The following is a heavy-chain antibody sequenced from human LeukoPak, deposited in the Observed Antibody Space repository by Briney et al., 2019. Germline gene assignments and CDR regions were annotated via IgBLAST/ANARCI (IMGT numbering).Heavy chain of an antibody. D-gene: IGHD6-13*01. V-gene: IGHV3-20*04. CDR1: GFTFDDYG. CDR2: INWNGGST. CDR3: ARGHSSSWMSEIDY. Sequence: RPGGSLRLSCAASGFTFDDYGMSWVRQAPGKGLEWVSGINWNGGSTGYADSVKGRFTISRDNAKNSLYLQMNSLRAEDTAVYYCARGHSSSWMSEIDYWGQGTLVTVSS. J-gene: IGHJ4*02.